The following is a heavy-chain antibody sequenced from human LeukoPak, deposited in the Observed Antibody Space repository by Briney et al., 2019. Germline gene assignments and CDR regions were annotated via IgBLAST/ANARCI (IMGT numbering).Heavy chain of an antibody. J-gene: IGHJ4*02. CDR1: GGSISSTSYY. Sequence: SETLSLTCVVSGGSISSTSYYWGWIRQPPGKGLEWIGSIYYSGSTYYSPSLKSRLTISVDTSKNQFSLKLSSVTAADTAVYYCARGRWLQSHFDYWGQGTLVTVSS. D-gene: IGHD5-24*01. CDR2: IYYSGST. V-gene: IGHV4-39*07. CDR3: ARGRWLQSHFDY.